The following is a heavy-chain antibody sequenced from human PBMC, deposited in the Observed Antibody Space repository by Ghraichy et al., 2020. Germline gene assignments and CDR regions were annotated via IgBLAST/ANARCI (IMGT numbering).Heavy chain of an antibody. V-gene: IGHV4-34*01. Sequence: SETLSLTCAVYGGSFSGYYWSWIRQPPGKGLEWIGEINHSGSTNYNPSLKSRVTISVDTSKNQFSLKLSHVTAADTAVYYCARGHLRDYIWGRYRSDAFDIWGQETMVTVSS. CDR3: ARGHLRDYIWGRYRSDAFDI. D-gene: IGHD3-16*02. J-gene: IGHJ3*02. CDR2: INHSGST. CDR1: GGSFSGYY.